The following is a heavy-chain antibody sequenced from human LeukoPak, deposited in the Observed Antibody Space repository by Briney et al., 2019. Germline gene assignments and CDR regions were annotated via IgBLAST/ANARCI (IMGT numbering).Heavy chain of an antibody. CDR2: INPNSGGT. CDR3: ATPKPYGDYTAFDI. V-gene: IGHV1-2*02. D-gene: IGHD4-17*01. J-gene: IGHJ3*02. CDR1: GYTFTGYY. Sequence: ASVKVSCKASGYTFTGYYMHWVRQAPGQGLEWMGWINPNSGGTNYAQKFQGRVTMTRDTSISTAYVELSRLRSDDTAVYYCATPKPYGDYTAFDIWGQGTMVTVSS.